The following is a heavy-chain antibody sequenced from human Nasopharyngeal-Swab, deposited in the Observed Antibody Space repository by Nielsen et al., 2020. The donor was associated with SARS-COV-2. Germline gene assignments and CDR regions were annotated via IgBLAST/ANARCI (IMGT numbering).Heavy chain of an antibody. CDR1: GGSFSGYY. J-gene: IGHJ6*02. V-gene: IGHV4-34*01. D-gene: IGHD3-10*01. CDR2: INHSGST. CDR3: ARGRVQYGSGSYYGMDV. Sequence: GSLRLSCAVYGGSFSGYYWSWIRQPPGEGLEWIGEINHSGSTNYNPSLKSRVTISVGTSKNQFSLKLSSVTAADTAVYYCARGRVQYGSGSYYGMDVWGQGTTVTVSS.